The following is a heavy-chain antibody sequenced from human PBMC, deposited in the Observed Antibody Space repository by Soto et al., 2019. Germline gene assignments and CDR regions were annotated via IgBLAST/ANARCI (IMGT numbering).Heavy chain of an antibody. CDR3: ARDSQLNYYDSSGSVYYYYGMDV. J-gene: IGHJ6*02. V-gene: IGHV1-69*06. Sequence: SVKVSFKASGGTFSSYAISWVRQAPGQGLEWMGGIIPIFGTANYAQKFQGRVTITADKSTSTAYMELSSLRSEDTAVYYCARDSQLNYYDSSGSVYYYYGMDVWGQGTTVTVSS. D-gene: IGHD3-22*01. CDR1: GGTFSSYA. CDR2: IIPIFGTA.